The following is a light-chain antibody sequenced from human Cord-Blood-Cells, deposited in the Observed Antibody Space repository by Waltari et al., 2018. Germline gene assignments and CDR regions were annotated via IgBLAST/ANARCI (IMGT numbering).Light chain of an antibody. CDR1: QSISSY. J-gene: IGKJ3*01. V-gene: IGKV1-39*01. CDR3: QQSYSTPPIFT. CDR2: AAS. Sequence: DIQMTQSPSSLSASVRDRVTITCRASQSISSYLNWYQQKPGKAPKLLISAASSLQSGVPSRFSGSGSGTDFTLTISSLQPEDFATYYCQQSYSTPPIFTFGPGTKVDIK.